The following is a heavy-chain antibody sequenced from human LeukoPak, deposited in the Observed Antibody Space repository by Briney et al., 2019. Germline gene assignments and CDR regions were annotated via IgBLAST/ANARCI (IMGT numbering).Heavy chain of an antibody. Sequence: PSETLSLTCTVSGGSISTYYWSWIRQPPGKGVEWVGYINYSGYTDYNPSLKSRVTISVDTSKNQFSLKLRSVTAADTAVYYCAREYSSFEYWGQGILVTVSS. D-gene: IGHD6-13*01. CDR2: INYSGYT. V-gene: IGHV4-59*01. CDR1: GGSISTYY. CDR3: AREYSSFEY. J-gene: IGHJ4*02.